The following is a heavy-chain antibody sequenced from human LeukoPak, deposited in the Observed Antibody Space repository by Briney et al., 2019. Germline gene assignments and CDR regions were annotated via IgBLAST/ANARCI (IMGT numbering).Heavy chain of an antibody. J-gene: IGHJ3*02. CDR3: AREGVGATSDFDI. CDR1: GGSFSGYY. Sequence: SETLSLTCAVYGGSFSGYYWSWIRQPPGKGLEWIGEINHSGSTYYTPSVKSRVTISIDTSKNQFSLKLSSVTAADTAVYYCAREGVGATSDFDIWGQGTMVTVSS. V-gene: IGHV4-34*01. CDR2: INHSGST. D-gene: IGHD1-26*01.